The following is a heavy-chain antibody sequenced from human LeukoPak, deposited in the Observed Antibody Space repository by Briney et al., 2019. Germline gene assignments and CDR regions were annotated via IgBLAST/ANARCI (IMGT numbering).Heavy chain of an antibody. CDR1: GGSISSSSYC. J-gene: IGHJ5*02. CDR2: ICYSGST. CDR3: ARTEHYIPEDWFDP. Sequence: PSETLSLTCTVSGGSISSSSYCWGWIRQPPGKGLEWIGSICYSGSTFYNPSLKSRVTLSVDTSKNQFSLKLSSVTAADTAVYYCARTEHYIPEDWFDPWGQGTLVTVSS. V-gene: IGHV4-39*01. D-gene: IGHD3-3*02.